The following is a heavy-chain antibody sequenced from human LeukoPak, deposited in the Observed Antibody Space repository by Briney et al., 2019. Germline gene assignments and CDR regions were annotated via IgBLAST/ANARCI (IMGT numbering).Heavy chain of an antibody. D-gene: IGHD6-19*01. Sequence: PSETLSLTCTVSGYSISSGYYWGWIRQPPGKGLEWIGSIYHSGSTYYNPSLKSRVTISVDTSKNQFSLKLSSVTAADTAVYYCARVAVAGTLKGYYFDYWGQGTLVTVSS. CDR2: IYHSGST. CDR3: ARVAVAGTLKGYYFDY. J-gene: IGHJ4*02. V-gene: IGHV4-38-2*02. CDR1: GYSISSGYY.